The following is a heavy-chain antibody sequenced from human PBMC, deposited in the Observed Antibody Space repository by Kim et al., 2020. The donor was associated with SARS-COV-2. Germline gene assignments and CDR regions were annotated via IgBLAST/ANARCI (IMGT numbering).Heavy chain of an antibody. J-gene: IGHJ4*02. Sequence: YNPSLKSRVTISVDTSKNQFSLKLSSVTAADTAVYYCARGQLGMSAYFDYWGQGTLVTVSS. CDR3: ARGQLGMSAYFDY. D-gene: IGHD7-27*01. V-gene: IGHV4-59*09.